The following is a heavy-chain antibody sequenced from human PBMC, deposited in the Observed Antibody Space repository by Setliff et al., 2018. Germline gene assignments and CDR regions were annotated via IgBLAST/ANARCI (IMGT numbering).Heavy chain of an antibody. CDR2: IAVYTGKT. Sequence: ASVKVSCKASGDTFSTYTLSWVRQAPGQGLEWMGWIAVYTGKTYSAQKFQGRLTMTTDKSVTTAYMDLTRLTSDDTAVYYCARGGSIYDHVWGSYRFVDSWGQGTLVTVSS. CDR1: GDTFSTYT. CDR3: ARGGSIYDHVWGSYRFVDS. V-gene: IGHV1-18*01. J-gene: IGHJ4*02. D-gene: IGHD3-16*02.